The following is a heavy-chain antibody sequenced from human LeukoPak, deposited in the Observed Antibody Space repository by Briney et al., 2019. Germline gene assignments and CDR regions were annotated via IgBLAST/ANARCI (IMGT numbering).Heavy chain of an antibody. Sequence: GASVKVSCKVSGYTLTELSMHWVRQAPGKGLEWMGRFDPEDGETIYAQKFQGRVTMTEDTSTDTAYMELSRLRSDDTAVYYCARGFYDFWSHDAFDIWGQGTMVTVSS. CDR1: GYTLTELS. CDR3: ARGFYDFWSHDAFDI. D-gene: IGHD3/OR15-3a*01. V-gene: IGHV1-24*01. J-gene: IGHJ3*02. CDR2: FDPEDGET.